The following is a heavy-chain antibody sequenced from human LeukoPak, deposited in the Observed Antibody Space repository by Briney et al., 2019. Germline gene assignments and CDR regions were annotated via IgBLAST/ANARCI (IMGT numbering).Heavy chain of an antibody. CDR2: ISSTSSYI. V-gene: IGHV3-21*06. Sequence: PGGSLRLSCAASGFTFSNYNFYWVRQAPGEGLEWVSSISSTSSYIYYADSVKGRFTISRDNAKNSLYLQMNSLRAEDTAVYYCARALWSGPVYYGMDVWGQGTTVTVSS. CDR1: GFTFSNYN. J-gene: IGHJ6*02. D-gene: IGHD3-10*01. CDR3: ARALWSGPVYYGMDV.